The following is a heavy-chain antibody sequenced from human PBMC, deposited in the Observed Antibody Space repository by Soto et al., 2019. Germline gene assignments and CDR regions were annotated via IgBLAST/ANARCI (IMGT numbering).Heavy chain of an antibody. CDR3: AKARDDNYFYDAMDV. Sequence: PGGSLRLSCAASGFTFSRYGMSWVRQAPGMGLEWVSAMSDSGSSTFYADSVEGRFAISRDNSKNTLYLQMNSLRSEDTAIYYCAKARDDNYFYDAMDVWGQGTRVTVSS. J-gene: IGHJ6*02. CDR2: MSDSGSST. D-gene: IGHD3-22*01. CDR1: GFTFSRYG. V-gene: IGHV3-23*01.